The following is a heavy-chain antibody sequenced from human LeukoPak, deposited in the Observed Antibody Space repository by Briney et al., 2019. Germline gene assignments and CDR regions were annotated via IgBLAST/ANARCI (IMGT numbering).Heavy chain of an antibody. D-gene: IGHD3-10*01. J-gene: IGHJ4*02. CDR3: ARNGRSGDY. Sequence: PGGSLRLSCAASGFTFSSHWMSWARQAPGKGLEWVANIKEDGSQKYYVDSVKGRFTISRDNAKNSLYLQMNSLRVGDTAVYYCARNGRSGDYWGQGTLVTISS. CDR1: GFTFSSHW. CDR2: IKEDGSQK. V-gene: IGHV3-7*01.